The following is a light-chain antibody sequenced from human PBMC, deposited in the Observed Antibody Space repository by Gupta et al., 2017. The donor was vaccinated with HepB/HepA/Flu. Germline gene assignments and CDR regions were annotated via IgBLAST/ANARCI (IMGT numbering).Light chain of an antibody. CDR1: SSNVGRNN. CDR3: EAWDKRLNGLV. J-gene: IGLJ2*01. Sequence: QSVLTQSTSVSGTPGQRVTISCSGSSSNVGRNNVNWYQQLPGTAPKLLIYYNDERPSGVPDRISGSKSGTSASLAISGLQSEDEAEYYWEAWDKRLNGLVFGGGTKLTVL. CDR2: YND. V-gene: IGLV1-44*01.